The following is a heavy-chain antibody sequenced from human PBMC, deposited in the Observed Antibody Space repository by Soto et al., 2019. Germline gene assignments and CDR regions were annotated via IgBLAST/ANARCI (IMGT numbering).Heavy chain of an antibody. CDR2: INPIRGGT. Sequence: ASVKVSCKASGGTFSSYTISWVRQAPGQGLEWMGRINPIRGGTNYAQKFQGRVTMTGDTSISTAYMELSRLRSDDTAVYYCARARVYDYYYYYGMDVWGQGTTVTVSS. CDR3: ARARVYDYYYYYGMDV. J-gene: IGHJ6*02. D-gene: IGHD3-16*01. CDR1: GGTFSSYT. V-gene: IGHV1-2*02.